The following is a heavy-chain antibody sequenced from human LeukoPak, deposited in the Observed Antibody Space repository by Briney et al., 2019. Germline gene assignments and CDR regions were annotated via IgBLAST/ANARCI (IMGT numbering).Heavy chain of an antibody. CDR3: AKDYFSVTYYDFWSGFGDY. Sequence: GRSLRLSCAASGFTFSSYGMHWVRQAPGKGLEWVAVISYDESNKQYAGSVKGRFTISRDNPKNTLYLQMNSLRAGDTAVYYGAKDYFSVTYYDFWSGFGDYWGQGTLVTVSS. V-gene: IGHV3-30*18. D-gene: IGHD3-3*01. CDR2: ISYDESNK. J-gene: IGHJ4*02. CDR1: GFTFSSYG.